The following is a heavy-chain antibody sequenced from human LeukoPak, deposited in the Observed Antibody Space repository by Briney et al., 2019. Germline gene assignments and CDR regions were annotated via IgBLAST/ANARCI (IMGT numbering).Heavy chain of an antibody. V-gene: IGHV4-59*01. J-gene: IGHJ5*02. CDR2: IYYSGST. CDR1: GGSLSSYY. Sequence: PSETLSLTCTVSGGSLSSYYWSRIRQPPGKGLEGIGYIYYSGSTNYNPSLKSRVTISVDTSKNQFSLKLSSVTAADTAVYYCARAHYDFWSGHLNWFDPWGQGTLVTVSS. D-gene: IGHD3-3*01. CDR3: ARAHYDFWSGHLNWFDP.